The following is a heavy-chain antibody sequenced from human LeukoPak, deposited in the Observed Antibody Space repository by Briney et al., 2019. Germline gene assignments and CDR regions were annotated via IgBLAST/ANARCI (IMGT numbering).Heavy chain of an antibody. CDR2: VNPNNGGT. V-gene: IGHV1-2*02. CDR1: GYTFIGYY. CDR3: ATAPRYSSSRPPFDY. Sequence: ASVKVSCKASGYTFIGYYMHWVRQAPGQGLEWMGWVNPNNGGTNYVQKFQGRVTMTRDTSINTGYMELSRLRSDDTAVYYCATAPRYSSSRPPFDYWGQGTLVTVSS. J-gene: IGHJ4*02. D-gene: IGHD6-13*01.